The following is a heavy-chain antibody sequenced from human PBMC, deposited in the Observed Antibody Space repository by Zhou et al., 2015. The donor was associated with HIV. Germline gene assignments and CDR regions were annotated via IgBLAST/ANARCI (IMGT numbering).Heavy chain of an antibody. D-gene: IGHD3-16*02. CDR1: GGAFTNYA. V-gene: IGHV1-69*06. CDR2: IIPSFGTA. CDR3: ARAPIIAAANRYYYYGMDV. J-gene: IGHJ6*02. Sequence: QVQLVQSGAEVRKPGSSVTVSCKASGGAFTNYAFSWLRQAPGRGLEWMGGIIPSFGTANVAQMFRDRVSIDADKSTSTAYMELSSLRSDDTAVYYCARAPIIAAANRYYYYGMDVWGQGTTVIVSS.